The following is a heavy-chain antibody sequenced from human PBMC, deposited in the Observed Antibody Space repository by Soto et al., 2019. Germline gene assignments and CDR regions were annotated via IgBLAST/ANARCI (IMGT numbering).Heavy chain of an antibody. D-gene: IGHD6-13*01. Sequence: GASVKVSCKASGYTFTSYDINWVRQATGQGLEWMGWMNPNSGNTGYAQKFQGRVTMTRNTSISTAYMELSSLRSEDTAVYYCASMYSSSWHDDFDIWGQGTMVTVSS. V-gene: IGHV1-8*01. CDR1: GYTFTSYD. CDR3: ASMYSSSWHDDFDI. J-gene: IGHJ3*02. CDR2: MNPNSGNT.